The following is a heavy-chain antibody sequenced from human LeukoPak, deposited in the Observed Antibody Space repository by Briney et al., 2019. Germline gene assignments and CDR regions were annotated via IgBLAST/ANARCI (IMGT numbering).Heavy chain of an antibody. Sequence: PGGSLRLSCAASGFTFSSYAMSWVRQAPGKGLEWVSYISSSSSTIYYADSVKGRFTISRDNAKNSLYLQMNSLRAEDTAVYYCAREAEQDAFDIWGQGTMVTVSS. V-gene: IGHV3-48*01. D-gene: IGHD6-13*01. CDR2: ISSSSSTI. J-gene: IGHJ3*02. CDR1: GFTFSSYA. CDR3: AREAEQDAFDI.